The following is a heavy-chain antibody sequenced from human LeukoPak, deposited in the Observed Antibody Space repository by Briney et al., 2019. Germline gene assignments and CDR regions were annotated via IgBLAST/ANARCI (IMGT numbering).Heavy chain of an antibody. CDR3: ARGIVLVPASKEYFDL. V-gene: IGHV4-34*01. J-gene: IGHJ2*01. CDR2: INHSGST. D-gene: IGHD2-2*01. Sequence: SETLSLTCAVYGGSFSGYYWSWLRQPPGKGLEWIGEINHSGSTNYNPSLKSRVTISVDTSKNQFSLKLSSVTAADTSVYYGARGIVLVPASKEYFDLWGRGTLVTVSS. CDR1: GGSFSGYY.